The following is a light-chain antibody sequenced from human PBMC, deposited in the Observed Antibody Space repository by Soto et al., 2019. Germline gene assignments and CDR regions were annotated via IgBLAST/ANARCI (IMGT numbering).Light chain of an antibody. CDR2: GAS. CDR3: QQYGSSPWT. V-gene: IGKV3-15*01. J-gene: IGKJ1*01. Sequence: EIVMTQSPATLSVSPGERATLSCRASQSISTNLAWYQQKPGQGPRLLIFGASTRAIGIPARFSGSGSGTDFTLTISGLQSEDFAVYYCQQYGSSPWTFGKGTKVDIK. CDR1: QSISTN.